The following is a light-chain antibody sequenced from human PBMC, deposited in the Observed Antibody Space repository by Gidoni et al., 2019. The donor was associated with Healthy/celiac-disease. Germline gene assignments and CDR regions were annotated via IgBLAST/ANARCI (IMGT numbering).Light chain of an antibody. CDR2: EVS. Sequence: SPGQSITISCTGTSSDVGGYNYVSWYQQHPGKAPKLMIYEVSNRPSGVSNRFSGSKSGNTASLTISGLQAEDEADYYCSSYTSSSIYVFGTGTKVTVL. CDR3: SSYTSSSIYV. V-gene: IGLV2-14*01. J-gene: IGLJ1*01. CDR1: SSDVGGYNY.